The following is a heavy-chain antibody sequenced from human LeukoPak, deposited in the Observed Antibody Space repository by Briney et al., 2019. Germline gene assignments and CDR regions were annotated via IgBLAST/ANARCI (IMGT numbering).Heavy chain of an antibody. CDR1: GYSISSGYY. CDR2: IYHSGSS. Sequence: SETLSLTCIVSGYSISSGYYWGWIRQPPGKGLEWIGNIYHSGSSYYNPSLKSRVTISVETSKNQFSLRLSSVTAADTAVYYCARVINCSGGSCYYHYMDVWGKGTTVTVSS. CDR3: ARVINCSGGSCYYHYMDV. D-gene: IGHD2-15*01. J-gene: IGHJ6*03. V-gene: IGHV4-38-2*02.